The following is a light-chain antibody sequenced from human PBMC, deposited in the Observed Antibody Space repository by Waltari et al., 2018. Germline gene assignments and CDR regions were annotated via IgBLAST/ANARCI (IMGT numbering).Light chain of an antibody. V-gene: IGLV4-69*01. CDR3: QTWGTGIRV. CDR2: LNSDGSH. J-gene: IGLJ3*02. CDR1: SGPSNYA. Sequence: QVVLTQSPSASAPLGASVKLTCTLSSGPSNYANAWLQQQPEKGPRYLMKLNSDGSHSKGDGIPDRFSGSSSGAERSLTISSLQSEDEADYYCQTWGTGIRVFGGGTKLTVL.